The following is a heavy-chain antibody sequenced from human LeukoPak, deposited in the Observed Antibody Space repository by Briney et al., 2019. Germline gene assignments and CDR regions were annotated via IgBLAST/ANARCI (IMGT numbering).Heavy chain of an antibody. Sequence: PGRSLRLSCAASGFTFDDYAMHWVRQAPGKGLEWVSGISWNSGSIGYADSVKGRFTISRDNAKNSLYLQMNSLRAEDTALYYCAKGWSSSGESVCDYWGQGTLVTVSS. V-gene: IGHV3-9*01. J-gene: IGHJ4*02. CDR2: ISWNSGSI. CDR1: GFTFDDYA. D-gene: IGHD6-13*01. CDR3: AKGWSSSGESVCDY.